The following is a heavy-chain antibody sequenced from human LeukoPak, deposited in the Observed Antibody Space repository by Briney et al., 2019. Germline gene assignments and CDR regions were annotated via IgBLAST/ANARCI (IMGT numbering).Heavy chain of an antibody. CDR2: IYYSGST. V-gene: IGHV4-59*01. D-gene: IGHD3-22*01. J-gene: IGHJ4*02. Sequence: SETLSLTCTVSGDSISSYYWSWIRQPPGKGLEWIGYIYYSGSTNYNPSLKSRVTISVDTSKNQLSLKLSSVTAADTAVYYCARVKRYYDSSSFLDYWGQGTLVTVSS. CDR1: GDSISSYY. CDR3: ARVKRYYDSSSFLDY.